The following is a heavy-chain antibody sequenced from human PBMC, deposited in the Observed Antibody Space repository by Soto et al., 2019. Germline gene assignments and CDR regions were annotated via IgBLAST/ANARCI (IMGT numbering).Heavy chain of an antibody. CDR1: GFTFSSYG. J-gene: IGHJ4*02. Sequence: AGGSLRLSCAASGFTFSSYGMHWVRQAPGKGLEWVAVIWYDGSNKYYADSVKGRFTISRDNSKNTLYLQMNSLRAEDTAVYYCARDSYCSGGSCYPGFLDYWGQGTLVTVSS. CDR3: ARDSYCSGGSCYPGFLDY. V-gene: IGHV3-33*01. D-gene: IGHD2-15*01. CDR2: IWYDGSNK.